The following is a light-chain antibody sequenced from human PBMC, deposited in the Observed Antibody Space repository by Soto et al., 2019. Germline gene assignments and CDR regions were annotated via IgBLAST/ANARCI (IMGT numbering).Light chain of an antibody. V-gene: IGKV1-39*01. J-gene: IGKJ2*01. Sequence: DIQMTQSPSSLSASVGDRVTVTCRTSHIVDTSLNWYQQKPGKAPILLIYAASSVQSGVPARLSGSGSATFFTLTSHNLPPDDVATYFCQQTHSIPPTFGPGTKV. CDR2: AAS. CDR1: HIVDTS. CDR3: QQTHSIPPT.